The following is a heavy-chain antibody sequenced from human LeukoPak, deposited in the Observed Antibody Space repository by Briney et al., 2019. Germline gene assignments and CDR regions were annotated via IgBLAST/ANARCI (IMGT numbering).Heavy chain of an antibody. J-gene: IGHJ4*02. CDR2: ISSSSNYI. D-gene: IGHD3-10*01. V-gene: IGHV3-21*01. CDR1: GFTFSSCT. Sequence: GGSLRLSCAASGFTFSSCTMNWVRQAPGKGLEWVSSISSSSNYIYYADSVKGGFTISRDNAKNSLYLQMNSLRAEDTAVYYCAREPYVSGSYYNYWGQGTLVTVSS. CDR3: AREPYVSGSYYNY.